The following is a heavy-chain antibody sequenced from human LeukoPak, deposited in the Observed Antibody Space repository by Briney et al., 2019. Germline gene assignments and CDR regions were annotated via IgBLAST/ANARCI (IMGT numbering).Heavy chain of an antibody. CDR3: ARWAGRLISSSWLDY. J-gene: IGHJ4*02. CDR1: GYTFTSYG. CDR2: INAYNGDT. D-gene: IGHD6-13*01. V-gene: IGHV1-18*01. Sequence: ASVKVSCKASGYTFTSYGISWVRQAPGQGLEWMGWINAYNGDTNYAQMLQGRVTMTTDTSMSTAYMELRSLRSDDTAVYYCARWAGRLISSSWLDYWGQGTLVTVSS.